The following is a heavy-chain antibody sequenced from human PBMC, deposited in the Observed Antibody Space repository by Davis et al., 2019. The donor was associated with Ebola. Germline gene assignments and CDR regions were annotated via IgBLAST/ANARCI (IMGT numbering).Heavy chain of an antibody. CDR2: INNSGRTL. Sequence: PGGSLRLSCAASGFTLSSYNMNWVRQVPGKGLEWVSCINNSGRTLYYADSVKGRFTISRDSAKNSLYLQMNSLRDEDTAVYYCVRDPRAGQKDAFDIWGQGTMVIVPS. CDR1: GFTLSSYN. CDR3: VRDPRAGQKDAFDI. J-gene: IGHJ3*02. V-gene: IGHV3-48*02.